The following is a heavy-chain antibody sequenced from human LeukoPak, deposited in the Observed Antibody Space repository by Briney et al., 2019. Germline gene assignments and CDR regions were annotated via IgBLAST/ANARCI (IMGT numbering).Heavy chain of an antibody. CDR2: INHSGST. CDR1: GGSISSNY. J-gene: IGHJ3*02. CDR3: ARLFRTGDGYNEEI. D-gene: IGHD5-24*01. V-gene: IGHV4-34*01. Sequence: PSETLSLTCTVSGGSISSNYWSWIRQPPGKGLEWIGEINHSGSTNYNPSLKSRVTISINTSKNQFSLNLSSVTAADTAVYYCARLFRTGDGYNEEIWGQGTMVTVSS.